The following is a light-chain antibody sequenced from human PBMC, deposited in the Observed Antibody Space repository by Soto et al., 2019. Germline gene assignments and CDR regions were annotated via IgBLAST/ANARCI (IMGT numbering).Light chain of an antibody. J-gene: IGKJ3*01. CDR3: QQYNKWPFT. Sequence: EIVMTQSPATLSVSPGERATLSCRASQSVSSNLAWYQQKPGQAPRLLIYGASARATGIPVRFSGSGSGTEFTITISSLQSEYFAVYYCQQYNKWPFTFGPGTKVDIK. V-gene: IGKV3-15*01. CDR1: QSVSSN. CDR2: GAS.